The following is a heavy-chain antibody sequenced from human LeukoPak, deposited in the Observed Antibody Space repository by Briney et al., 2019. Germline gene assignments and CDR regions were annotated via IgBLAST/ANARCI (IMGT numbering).Heavy chain of an antibody. CDR3: ARDSWGLNNWNDQYYFDY. CDR2: ISAYNGNT. D-gene: IGHD1-20*01. J-gene: IGHJ4*02. V-gene: IGHV1-18*01. Sequence: ASVKVSCKASGYTFTSYGISWVRQAPGQGLEWMGWISAYNGNTNYAQKLQGRVTITTDTSTSTAYMELRSLRSDDTAVYYCARDSWGLNNWNDQYYFDYWGQGTLVTVSS. CDR1: GYTFTSYG.